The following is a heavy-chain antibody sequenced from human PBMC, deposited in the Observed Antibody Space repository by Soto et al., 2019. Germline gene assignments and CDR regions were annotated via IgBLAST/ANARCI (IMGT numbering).Heavy chain of an antibody. Sequence: SETLSLTCTVPGGSISSYYWSWIRQPPGKGLEWIGYIYYSGSTNYNPSLKSRVTISVDTSKNQFSLKLSSVTAADTAVYYCARHVPYCSDTSHCAYGMDVWGQGTTVT. D-gene: IGHD2-2*01. CDR2: IYYSGST. V-gene: IGHV4-59*08. J-gene: IGHJ6*02. CDR3: ARHVPYCSDTSHCAYGMDV. CDR1: GGSISSYY.